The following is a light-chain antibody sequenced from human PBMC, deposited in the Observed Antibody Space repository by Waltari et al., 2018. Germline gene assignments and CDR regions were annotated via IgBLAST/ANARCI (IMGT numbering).Light chain of an antibody. CDR1: QSIRNW. Sequence: DIQMTQSPSTLSASVGDRFTLTCRASQSIRNWFAWYQQEPGKAPKLLIYKASTLESGVPSRFSGSGSGTEFTLTISSLQPDDFATYYCQQYNSYSLLTFGGGTKVEIK. V-gene: IGKV1-5*03. CDR3: QQYNSYSLLT. J-gene: IGKJ4*01. CDR2: KAS.